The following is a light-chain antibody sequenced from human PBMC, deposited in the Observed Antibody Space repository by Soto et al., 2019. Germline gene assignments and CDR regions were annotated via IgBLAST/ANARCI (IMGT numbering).Light chain of an antibody. CDR3: FSDRTGDYHV. Sequence: QSALTQPPSASGSPGQSVTIPCTGTSSDVGGYDQVSWYQQHPGKAPKLMIYEVTKRPAGVPDRFSGSKSGNTASLAITALQAEDEAAHYCFSDRTGDYHVLGTGTKVT. CDR2: EVT. V-gene: IGLV2-8*01. CDR1: SSDVGGYDQ. J-gene: IGLJ1*01.